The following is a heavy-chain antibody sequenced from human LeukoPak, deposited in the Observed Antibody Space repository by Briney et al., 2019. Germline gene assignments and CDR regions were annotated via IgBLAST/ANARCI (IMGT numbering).Heavy chain of an antibody. CDR1: GGSISSYY. CDR2: IYYTGNT. Sequence: SETLSLTCTVSGGSISSYYWSWIRQPPGKGLGWIGYIYYTGNTSYNPSLKSRVTISVDTSKNHFSLRLSSMTAADTAVYYCAAGGYYDNSGTDYWGQGTLVTVSS. D-gene: IGHD3-22*01. CDR3: AAGGYYDNSGTDY. V-gene: IGHV4-59*01. J-gene: IGHJ4*02.